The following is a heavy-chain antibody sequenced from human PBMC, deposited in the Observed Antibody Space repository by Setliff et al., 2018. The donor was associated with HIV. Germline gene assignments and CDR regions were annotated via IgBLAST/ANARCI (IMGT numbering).Heavy chain of an antibody. CDR3: ARDPAFGAFDI. V-gene: IGHV3-7*04. J-gene: IGHJ3*02. CDR2: MNRDGREK. D-gene: IGHD3-10*01. Sequence: GGSLRLSCAASGFTFSSSWMTWVRQAPGRGLEYVAGMNRDGREKLYADSVKGRFSISRDNAKNSLYLQMSSPRTEDTAVYFCARDPAFGAFDIWGQGTMVTVSS. CDR1: GFTFSSSW.